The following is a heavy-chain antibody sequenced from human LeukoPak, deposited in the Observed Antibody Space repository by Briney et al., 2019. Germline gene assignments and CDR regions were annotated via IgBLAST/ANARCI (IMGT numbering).Heavy chain of an antibody. J-gene: IGHJ3*02. V-gene: IGHV3-30*02. CDR2: IRYDGTNK. CDR3: AKAYGAFDI. Sequence: GGSLRLSCAASGFTFSSYWMNWVRQAPGKGLEWVAFIRYDGTNKYYADSVQGRFTISRDNSKNTLYLQMYSLRAEDTAVYYCAKAYGAFDIWGQGTMVTVSS. D-gene: IGHD3-10*01. CDR1: GFTFSSYW.